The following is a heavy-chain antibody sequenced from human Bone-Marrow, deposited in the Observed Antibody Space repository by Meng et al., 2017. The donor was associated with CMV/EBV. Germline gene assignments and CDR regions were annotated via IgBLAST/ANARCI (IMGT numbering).Heavy chain of an antibody. CDR3: ARGTETLWRTRGAFDI. CDR1: GFTFSSYA. Sequence: GESLKISCAASGFTFSSYAMHWVRQAPGKGLEWVAVISYDGSNKYYADSVKGRFTISRDNSKNTLYLQMNSLRAEDTAVYYCARGTETLWRTRGAFDIWGQGTIVTVS. J-gene: IGHJ3*02. CDR2: ISYDGSNK. V-gene: IGHV3-30*04. D-gene: IGHD3-10*01.